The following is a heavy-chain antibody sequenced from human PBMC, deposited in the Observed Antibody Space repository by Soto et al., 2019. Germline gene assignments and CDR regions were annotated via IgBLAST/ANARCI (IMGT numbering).Heavy chain of an antibody. J-gene: IGHJ4*02. D-gene: IGHD6-6*01. V-gene: IGHV4-31*03. CDR3: ARSPPREQLAIFDY. CDR2: IYYSGST. CDR1: VCSISSGCYD. Sequence: PSGSLSLTCTVSVCSISSGCYDWSWIRQHPGKGLEWIGYIYYSGSTYYNPSLKSRVTISVDTSKNQFSLKLSSVTAADTAVYYCARSPPREQLAIFDYWGQGTLVTVSS.